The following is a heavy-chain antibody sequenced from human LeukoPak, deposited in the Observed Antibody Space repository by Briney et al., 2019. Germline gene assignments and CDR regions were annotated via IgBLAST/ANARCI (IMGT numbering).Heavy chain of an antibody. CDR1: GYTSSSPD. V-gene: IGHV1-8*01. CDR2: MNPRDDT. Sequence: GASVKVSCKASGYTSSSPDINWGRQATGRRLEWLGWMNPRDDTGYAQKFQGRVTLTRDKSKNTAYMELSSLRSEDTAVYYCARYTQGNGFDFWGQGTMVTVST. D-gene: IGHD6-13*01. CDR3: ARYTQGNGFDF. J-gene: IGHJ3*01.